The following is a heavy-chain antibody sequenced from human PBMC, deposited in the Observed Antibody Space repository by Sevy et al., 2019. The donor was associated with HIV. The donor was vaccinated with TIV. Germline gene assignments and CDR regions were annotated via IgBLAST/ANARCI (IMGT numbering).Heavy chain of an antibody. D-gene: IGHD2-8*02. Sequence: GGSLRLSCAASGFTFSNHAMHWVRQSPGKGLEWVAFIRSDGSHEYYAESVKGRLTISRNNSKNTVYLQMSSLRPRDTAVYYCARDRKVLLVVYAIPFDVFDIWGQGTMVTVSS. J-gene: IGHJ3*02. CDR2: IRSDGSHE. CDR3: ARDRKVLLVVYAIPFDVFDI. CDR1: GFTFSNHA. V-gene: IGHV3-30*02.